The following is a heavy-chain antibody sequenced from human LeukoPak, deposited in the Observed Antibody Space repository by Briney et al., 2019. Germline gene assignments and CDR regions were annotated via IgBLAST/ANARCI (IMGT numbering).Heavy chain of an antibody. CDR3: ARDEARGYDFRPQDH. V-gene: IGHV3-21*01. D-gene: IGHD3-3*01. CDR2: ISSSSRYT. J-gene: IGHJ4*02. Sequence: GGSLRLSCAASGFTFSSYWMSWVRQAPGKGLEWVSSISSSSRYTFYVDSVKGRFTISRDNAKNSLYLQMNSLRVEDTAVYYCARDEARGYDFRPQDHWGQGTLVSVSS. CDR1: GFTFSSYW.